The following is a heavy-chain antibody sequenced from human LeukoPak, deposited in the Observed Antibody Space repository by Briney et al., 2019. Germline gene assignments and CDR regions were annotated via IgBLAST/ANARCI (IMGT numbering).Heavy chain of an antibody. Sequence: PSETLSLTCTVSGGSISSYYWSWIRQPPGKGLEWIGYIYYSGSTNYNPSLKSRVTISVDTSKNQFSLKLSSVTAADTAVYYCAGSDMSPSAWGQGTLVTVSS. CDR3: AGSDMSPSA. D-gene: IGHD2-15*01. V-gene: IGHV4-59*12. J-gene: IGHJ5*02. CDR2: IYYSGST. CDR1: GGSISSYY.